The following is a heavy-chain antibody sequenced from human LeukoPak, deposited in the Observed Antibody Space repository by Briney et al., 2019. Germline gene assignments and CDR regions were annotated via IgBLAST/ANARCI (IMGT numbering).Heavy chain of an antibody. J-gene: IGHJ4*02. CDR1: GGTFSSYA. V-gene: IGHV1-18*01. CDR2: ISAYDGNT. CDR3: AGTLAYCTSSVCYFKY. Sequence: ASVTVSCKASGGTFSSYAINWVRQAPGQGLEWMGWISAYDGNTNYAQKFQDRFTMTTDTFTSTAYMELRSLRSDDTAVYYCAGTLAYCTSSVCYFKYWGQGTLVTVSS. D-gene: IGHD6-19*01.